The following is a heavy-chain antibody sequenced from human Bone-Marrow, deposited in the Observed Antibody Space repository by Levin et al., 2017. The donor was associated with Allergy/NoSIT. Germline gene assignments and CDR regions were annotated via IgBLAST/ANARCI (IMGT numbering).Heavy chain of an antibody. V-gene: IGHV4-31*03. J-gene: IGHJ5*02. CDR2: IYYSGST. Sequence: SQTLSLTCTVSGDSISIGDSYWSWIRQHPGKGLEWIGYIYYSGSTYYNPSLKSRVTISVDTSKNQFSLKLSSLNAADTAVYYCARERGLCSSSSCYLGRFDPWGQGTLVTVSS. CDR3: ARERGLCSSSSCYLGRFDP. D-gene: IGHD2-2*01. CDR1: GDSISIGDSY.